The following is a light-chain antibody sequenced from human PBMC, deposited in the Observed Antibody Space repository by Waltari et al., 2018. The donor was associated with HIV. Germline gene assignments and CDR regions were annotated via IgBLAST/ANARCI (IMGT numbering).Light chain of an antibody. V-gene: IGLV3-21*02. CDR2: DDT. J-gene: IGLJ3*02. CDR1: NIGSKS. CDR3: QVWDTSGDPWV. Sequence: SYVLTQPPSVSVAPGQTARITCGGNNIGSKSVHWYQQKPGQAPVLVVYDDTDRPSGIPERFSCSNSGNTATLTISRVEAGDEADYYCQVWDTSGDPWVFGGGTKLTVL.